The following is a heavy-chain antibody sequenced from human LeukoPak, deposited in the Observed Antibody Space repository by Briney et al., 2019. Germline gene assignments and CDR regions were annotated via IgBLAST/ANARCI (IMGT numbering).Heavy chain of an antibody. Sequence: GESLKIYCKGSGYSFTSYWIGWVRQMPGKGLEWMGIIYPGDSDTRYSPSFQGQVTISADKSISTAYLQWSSLKASDTALYYCARLQEEQLWLRNNHYYFDYWGQGTLVTVSS. CDR3: ARLQEEQLWLRNNHYYFDY. CDR1: GYSFTSYW. D-gene: IGHD5-18*01. CDR2: IYPGDSDT. J-gene: IGHJ4*02. V-gene: IGHV5-51*01.